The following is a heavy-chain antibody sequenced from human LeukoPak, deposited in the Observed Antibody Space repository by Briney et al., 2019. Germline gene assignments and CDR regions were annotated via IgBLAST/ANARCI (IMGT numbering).Heavy chain of an antibody. Sequence: PSETLSLTCAVSGGSISSSNWWSWVRQPPGKGLEWIGEIYHSGSTNYNPSLKSRVTISVDKSKNQFPLKLSSVTAADTAVYYCARDRTHYYDSSGYWTYYFDYWGQGTLVTVSS. D-gene: IGHD3-22*01. CDR3: ARDRTHYYDSSGYWTYYFDY. V-gene: IGHV4-4*02. CDR2: IYHSGST. J-gene: IGHJ4*02. CDR1: GGSISSSNW.